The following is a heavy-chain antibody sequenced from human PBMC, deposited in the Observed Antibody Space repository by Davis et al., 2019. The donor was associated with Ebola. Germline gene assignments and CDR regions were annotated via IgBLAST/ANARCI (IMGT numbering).Heavy chain of an antibody. V-gene: IGHV3-66*04. CDR2: VYSACTTRCT. CDR3: ARQYSTIWYHFDYFDY. CDR1: GFTVSSTY. J-gene: IGHJ4*02. Sequence: GESLKISCAASGFTVSSTYMSWVRQAPGKGLEWVATVYSACTTRCTDYSDSVKGRFTISRDNSKNILILQMNNLRTEDTAVYYCARQYSTIWYHFDYFDYWSQGVLVTVSS. D-gene: IGHD6-13*01.